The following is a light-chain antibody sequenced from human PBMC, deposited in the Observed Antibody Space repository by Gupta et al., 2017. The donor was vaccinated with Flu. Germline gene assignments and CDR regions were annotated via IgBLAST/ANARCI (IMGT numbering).Light chain of an antibody. V-gene: IGLV2-8*01. J-gene: IGLJ1*01. CDR3: SSYAGSNDLV. CDR1: ATDVGSYNY. Sequence: QSALTQPPSASGSPGHSVTISCTGTATDVGSYNYVSWYQHHPGKAPKLVIYEVTKRPSGVPDRFSGSKSGNTASLTVSGLQAEDEADYYCSSYAGSNDLVFGTGTKVTVL. CDR2: EVT.